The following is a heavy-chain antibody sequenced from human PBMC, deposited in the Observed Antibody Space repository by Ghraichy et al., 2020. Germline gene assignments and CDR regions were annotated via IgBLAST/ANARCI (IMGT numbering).Heavy chain of an antibody. J-gene: IGHJ5*02. CDR3: AREFSGSNGWLDP. CDR1: GGSITSGGFF. CDR2: IYYSGTT. V-gene: IGHV4-31*03. D-gene: IGHD1-26*01. Sequence: SETLSLTCTVSGGSITSGGFFWTWVRQHPEKGLEWIGHIYYSGTTYYNPSLRSRVTNFLDTSKNEFSLRLSSVTAADTAVYYCAREFSGSNGWLDPWGQGTLVTVSS.